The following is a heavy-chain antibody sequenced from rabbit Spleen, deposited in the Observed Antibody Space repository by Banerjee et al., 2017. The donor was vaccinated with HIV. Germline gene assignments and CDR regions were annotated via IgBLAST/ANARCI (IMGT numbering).Heavy chain of an antibody. CDR3: ARDLTDVIGWNFGW. J-gene: IGHJ3*01. Sequence: QEQLVESGGGLVQPTGSLTLTCKASGFSFGDRDVMCWVRQAPGKRPEWIACIYSGTSGSTYYATWAKGRFTISKSSSTTVTLQMTSLTAADTATYFCARDLTDVIGWNFGWWGQGTLVTVS. D-gene: IGHD4-1*01. CDR2: IYSGTSGST. V-gene: IGHV1S45*01. CDR1: GFSFGDRDV.